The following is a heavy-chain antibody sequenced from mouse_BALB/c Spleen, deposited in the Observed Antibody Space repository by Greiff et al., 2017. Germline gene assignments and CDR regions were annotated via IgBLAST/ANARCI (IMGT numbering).Heavy chain of an antibody. Sequence: VQLVESGPGLVAPSQSLSITCTVSGFSLTSYGVHWVRQPPGKGLEWLGVIWAGGSTNYNSALMSRLSISEDNSKSQVFLKMNSLQTDDTAMYYCAREDDGYYGYAMDYWGQGTSVTVSS. CDR3: AREDDGYYGYAMDY. D-gene: IGHD2-3*01. CDR1: GFSLTSYG. J-gene: IGHJ4*01. CDR2: IWAGGST. V-gene: IGHV2-9*02.